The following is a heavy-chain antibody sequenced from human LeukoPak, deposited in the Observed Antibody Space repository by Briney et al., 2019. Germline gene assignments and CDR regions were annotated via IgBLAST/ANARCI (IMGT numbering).Heavy chain of an antibody. CDR3: AKEMGHSPHSSGTYWSDGGVGLDY. CDR1: GFTFSYYA. Sequence: GGSLRLSCAASGFTFSYYAMSWVRQAPGKGLEWVSVISDSGETSYADSGRGRFTISRDNSKNTLYLQMNSLGAEDTAVYYCAKEMGHSPHSSGTYWSDGGVGLDYWGQGTLVTVSS. D-gene: IGHD3-10*01. J-gene: IGHJ4*02. CDR2: ISDSGET. V-gene: IGHV3-23*01.